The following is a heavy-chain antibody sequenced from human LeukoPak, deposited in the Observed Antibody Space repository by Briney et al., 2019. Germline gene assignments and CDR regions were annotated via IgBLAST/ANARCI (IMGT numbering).Heavy chain of an antibody. Sequence: ASVKVSCKASGYTFTGYYMHWVRQAPGRGLEWMGIINLSGGTATYAQKFQGRVTMTRETSTSTVNMELSSLRSEDTAVYYCATSLPAAGYYFDHWGQGTLVTVSS. V-gene: IGHV1-46*01. CDR3: ATSLPAAGYYFDH. D-gene: IGHD6-13*01. CDR2: INLSGGTA. J-gene: IGHJ4*02. CDR1: GYTFTGYY.